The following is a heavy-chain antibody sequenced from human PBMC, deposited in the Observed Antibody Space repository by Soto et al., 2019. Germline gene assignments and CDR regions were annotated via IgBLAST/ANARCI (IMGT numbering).Heavy chain of an antibody. CDR1: GFTFSSYA. D-gene: IGHD3-3*01. V-gene: IGHV3-48*04. Sequence: PGGSLRLSCSASGFTFSSYAMHWVRQAPGKGLEWVSYISSSGSTIYYADSVKGRFTISRDNAKNSLYLQMNSLRAEDTAVYYCARSSGYYEGIRPYNWFDPWGQGTLVTVSS. CDR3: ARSSGYYEGIRPYNWFDP. CDR2: ISSSGSTI. J-gene: IGHJ5*02.